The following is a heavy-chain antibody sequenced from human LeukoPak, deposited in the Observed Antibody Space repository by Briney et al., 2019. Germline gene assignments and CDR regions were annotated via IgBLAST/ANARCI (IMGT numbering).Heavy chain of an antibody. V-gene: IGHV3-15*01. Sequence: PGGSLTLSCAASGFSINNAWMSWVRQAPGKGLEWVGRIKSKTDGGTTDYAAPVNGRFTISRDASKNTLYLQMNSLKTEDTALYYSTTYSRGFFWSWGQGTLVTVSS. J-gene: IGHJ4*02. CDR1: GFSINNAW. D-gene: IGHD6-19*01. CDR3: TTYSRGFFWS. CDR2: IKSKTDGGTT.